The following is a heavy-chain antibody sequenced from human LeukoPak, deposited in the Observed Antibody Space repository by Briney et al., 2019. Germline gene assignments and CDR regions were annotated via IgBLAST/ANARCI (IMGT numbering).Heavy chain of an antibody. D-gene: IGHD6-6*01. CDR3: ARVASLSSSFLFDY. V-gene: IGHV1-8*02. CDR1: GYTFTSYD. CDR2: MNPNSGNT. J-gene: IGHJ4*02. Sequence: ASVKVSCKASGYTFTSYDINWVRQATGQGLEWMGWMNPNSGNTGYAQKFQGRVTMTRDMSTSTVYMELSSLRSEDTAVYYCARVASLSSSFLFDYWGQGTLVTVSS.